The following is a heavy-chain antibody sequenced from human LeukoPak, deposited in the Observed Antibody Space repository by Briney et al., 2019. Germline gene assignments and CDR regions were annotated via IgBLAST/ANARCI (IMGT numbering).Heavy chain of an antibody. J-gene: IGHJ3*02. Sequence: PSETLSLTCTVSGGSISSGGYYWSWIRQHPGKGLEWIGYIYYSGSTYYNPSLKSRVTISVDTSKNQFSLKLSSVTAADTAVYYCAGTYYDILTGYYTFDIWGQGTMVTVSS. D-gene: IGHD3-9*01. CDR2: IYYSGST. CDR3: AGTYYDILTGYYTFDI. CDR1: GGSISSGGYY. V-gene: IGHV4-31*03.